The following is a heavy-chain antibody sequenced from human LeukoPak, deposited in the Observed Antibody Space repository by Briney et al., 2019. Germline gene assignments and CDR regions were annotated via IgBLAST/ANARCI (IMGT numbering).Heavy chain of an antibody. V-gene: IGHV3-23*01. CDR2: ISGSGGST. D-gene: IGHD3-22*01. CDR1: GLTFSSYA. J-gene: IGHJ4*02. CDR3: AKDRYDSSIVTTYDY. Sequence: GGSLRLSCAASGLTFSSYAMSWVRQAPGKGLEWVSAISGSGGSTYYADSVKGRFTISRDNSKNTLYLQMNSLRAEDTAVYYCAKDRYDSSIVTTYDYWGQGTLVTVSS.